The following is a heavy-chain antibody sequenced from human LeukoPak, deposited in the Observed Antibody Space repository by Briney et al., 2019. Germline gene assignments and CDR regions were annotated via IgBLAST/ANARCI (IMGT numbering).Heavy chain of an antibody. CDR2: ISAYNGNT. V-gene: IGHV1-18*01. J-gene: IGHJ4*02. CDR1: GYTFTSYG. D-gene: IGHD3-3*01. CDR3: VRDTRLFLWMAELDY. Sequence: VNVSCKASGYTFTSYGISWVRQAPGQGLEWMRWISAYNGNTNYAQKLQGRVTMTTDTSTSTAYMELRSLRSGDTAVYYCVRDTRLFLWMAELDYWGQGTLVTDSS.